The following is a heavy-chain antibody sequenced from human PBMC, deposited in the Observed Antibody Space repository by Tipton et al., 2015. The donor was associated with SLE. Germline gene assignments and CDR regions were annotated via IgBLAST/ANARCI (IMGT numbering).Heavy chain of an antibody. V-gene: IGHV4-4*02. CDR2: ILDRGST. J-gene: IGHJ6*03. Sequence: TLSLTCAVYGGSISSSNWWSWVRQSPGKGLEWIGYILDRGSTNYDPSLRSRVTMSLDTSKNQFSLKLTSVTAADTAVYYCARLFGVVPGYYYMDVWGKGTTVTVSS. CDR3: ARLFGVVPGYYYMDV. D-gene: IGHD3-3*01. CDR1: GGSISSSNW.